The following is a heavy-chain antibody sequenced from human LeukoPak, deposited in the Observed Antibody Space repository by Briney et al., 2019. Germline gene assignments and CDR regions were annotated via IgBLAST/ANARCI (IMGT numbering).Heavy chain of an antibody. D-gene: IGHD2-15*01. V-gene: IGHV1-69*13. J-gene: IGHJ4*02. CDR2: IIPIFGTA. CDR3: ASSYCSGGSCYGEDY. Sequence: GASVKVSCKASGGTFSSYAISWVRQAPGQGLEWMGGIIPIFGTANYAQKFQGRVTITADESTSTAYMELSSLRSEDTAVYYCASSYCSGGSCYGEDYWGQGTLVTVSS. CDR1: GGTFSSYA.